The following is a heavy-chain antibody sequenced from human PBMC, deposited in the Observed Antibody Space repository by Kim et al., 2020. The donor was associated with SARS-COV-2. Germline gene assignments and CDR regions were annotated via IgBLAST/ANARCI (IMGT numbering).Heavy chain of an antibody. CDR3: ASGLVTAATYYFDN. V-gene: IGHV3-33*08. D-gene: IGHD2-21*02. J-gene: IGHJ4*02. CDR1: GISFSSRG. Sequence: GGSLRLSCEVSGISFSSRGMHWVRQAPGKGLEWVAVIWYDGSKEFYADSVRGRFTISRDNTKDILYLQMSSLRTEDTAIYYCASGLVTAATYYFDNWGQGTLVTVSS. CDR2: IWYDGSKE.